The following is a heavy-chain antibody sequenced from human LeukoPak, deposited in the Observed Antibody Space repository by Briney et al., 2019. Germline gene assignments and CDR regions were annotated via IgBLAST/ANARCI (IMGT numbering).Heavy chain of an antibody. CDR3: ARVAQHGTAGVQGVMPYDY. CDR1: GGTFSSYA. CDR2: IIPIFGTA. Sequence: ASVKVSCKASGGTFSSYAISWVRQAPGQGLEWMGRIIPIFGTANYAQKFQGRVTITADKSTSTAYMELSSLRSEDTAVYYCARVAQHGTAGVQGVMPYDYWGQGTLVTVSS. J-gene: IGHJ4*02. D-gene: IGHD3-10*01. V-gene: IGHV1-69*06.